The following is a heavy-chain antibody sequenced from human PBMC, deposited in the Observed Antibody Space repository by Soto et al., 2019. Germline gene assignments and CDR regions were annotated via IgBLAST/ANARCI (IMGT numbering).Heavy chain of an antibody. CDR3: ATNGFNYPNWFDP. Sequence: PSETLSLTCTVSGDSISSSNYYWGWIRQPPGKGLEWIGSIYYSGSTYYNPSLKSRVTISLDTSKNQFSLKLTSVTAADTAMYYCATNGFNYPNWFDPWGQGTLVTVSS. CDR1: GDSISSSNYY. J-gene: IGHJ5*02. CDR2: IYYSGST. V-gene: IGHV4-39*07. D-gene: IGHD4-4*01.